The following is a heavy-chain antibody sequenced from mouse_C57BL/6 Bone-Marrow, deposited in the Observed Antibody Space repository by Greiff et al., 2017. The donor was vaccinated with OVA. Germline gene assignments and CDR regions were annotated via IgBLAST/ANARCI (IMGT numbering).Heavy chain of an antibody. D-gene: IGHD3-2*02. V-gene: IGHV1-69*01. CDR1: GYTFTSYW. J-gene: IGHJ3*01. CDR2: IDPSDSYT. Sequence: QVQLQQPGAELVMPGASVKLSCKASGYTFTSYWMHWVKQRPGQGLEWIGEIDPSDSYTNYNQKFKGKSTLTVDKSSSTAYMQLSSLTSEDSAVYYCAIGDSSVAYWGQGTLVTVSA. CDR3: AIGDSSVAY.